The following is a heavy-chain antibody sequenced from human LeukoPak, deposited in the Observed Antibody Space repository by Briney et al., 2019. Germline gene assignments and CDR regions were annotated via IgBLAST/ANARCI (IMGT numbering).Heavy chain of an antibody. CDR1: GGSFSGYY. D-gene: IGHD2-2*01. Sequence: SETLSLTCAVDGGSFSGYYWSWVRQPPGKGLEWIGEMNQSGSTNYNPSLKSRVTISVDTSKNQFSLKLSSVTAADTAVYYCARAGCSSTSCRGSYYYGMDVWRQGTTVTVSS. CDR3: ARAGCSSTSCRGSYYYGMDV. V-gene: IGHV4-34*01. CDR2: MNQSGST. J-gene: IGHJ6*02.